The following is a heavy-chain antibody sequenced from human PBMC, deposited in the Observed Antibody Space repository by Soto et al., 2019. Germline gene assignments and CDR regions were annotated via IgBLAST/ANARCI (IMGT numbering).Heavy chain of an antibody. CDR1: GVSINSGGYY. CDR3: ARGSQLERDALDI. V-gene: IGHV4-31*03. Sequence: QVQLQESGPGLVKPSQTLSLTCSVCGVSINSGGYYWSWIRHHPGKGLEWIGYIYYTGHAFYNASLTSRVAMSLDASKNQFSLKRSSVTAADTAVYYCARGSQLERDALDIWGQGTMVTVSS. CDR2: IYYTGHA. D-gene: IGHD1-1*01. J-gene: IGHJ3*02.